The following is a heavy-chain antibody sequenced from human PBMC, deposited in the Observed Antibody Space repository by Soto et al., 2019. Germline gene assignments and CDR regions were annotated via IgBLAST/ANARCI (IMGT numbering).Heavy chain of an antibody. V-gene: IGHV4-39*01. CDR1: GRAISELNSY. D-gene: IGHD5-12*01. J-gene: IGHJ5*02. CDR3: ARPEGGYGSGYSWFDP. CDR2: IHHTGST. Sequence: QLQLQESGPGLVKPSETLSLTCSVSGRAISELNSYWGWIRQTPGEGLEWIGTIHHTGSTYYNPSLKSRVIISLDTSKNQFSLKLSSVTAADTALYYCARPEGGYGSGYSWFDPWGQGTRVTVSS.